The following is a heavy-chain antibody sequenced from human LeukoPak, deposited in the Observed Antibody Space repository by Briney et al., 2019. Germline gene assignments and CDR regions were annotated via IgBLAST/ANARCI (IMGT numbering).Heavy chain of an antibody. V-gene: IGHV3-23*01. D-gene: IGHD2-15*01. CDR2: ISGSGGST. CDR1: GFTFSTYA. J-gene: IGHJ4*02. Sequence: GGSLRLSCAASGFTFSTYAMSWVRQAPGKGLEWVSAISGSGGSTYYADSVKGRFTISRDNSKNTLYLQMNSLRAEDTAVYYCAKAGAVVVVAAKYFDYWGQGTLVTVSS. CDR3: AKAGAVVVVAAKYFDY.